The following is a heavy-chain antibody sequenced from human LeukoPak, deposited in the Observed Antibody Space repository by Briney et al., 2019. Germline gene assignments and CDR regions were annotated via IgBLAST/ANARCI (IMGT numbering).Heavy chain of an antibody. Sequence: SETLSLTCTVSGGSISSYYWSWIRQPPGKGLEWIGYIYYSGSANYNPSLKSRVTISVDTSKNQFSLKLSSVTAADTAVYYCARRGSSSWYDFDYWGQGTLVTVSS. D-gene: IGHD6-13*01. CDR3: ARRGSSSWYDFDY. V-gene: IGHV4-59*08. CDR1: GGSISSYY. CDR2: IYYSGSA. J-gene: IGHJ4*02.